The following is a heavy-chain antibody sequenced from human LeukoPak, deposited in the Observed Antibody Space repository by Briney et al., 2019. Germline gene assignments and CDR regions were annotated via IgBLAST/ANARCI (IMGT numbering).Heavy chain of an antibody. V-gene: IGHV1-18*01. Sequence: YXFTXXXISWVRQAPGQGLEWMGWISAYNGNTNYAQKLQGRVTMTTDTSTSTAYMELRSLRSDDTAVYYRARVAGGAAPIDYWGQGTLVTVSS. D-gene: IGHD6-13*01. CDR2: ISAYNGNT. CDR3: ARVAGGAAPIDY. CDR1: YXFTXXX. J-gene: IGHJ4*02.